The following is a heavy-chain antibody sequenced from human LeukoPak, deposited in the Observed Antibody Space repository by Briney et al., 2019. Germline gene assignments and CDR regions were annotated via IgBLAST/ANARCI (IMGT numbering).Heavy chain of an antibody. Sequence: PGGSLRLSCAASGFTFSSYAMHWVRQAPGKGLEWVAVISYDGSNKYYADSVKGRSTISRDNSKNTLYLQMNSLRAEDTAVYYCARGLTTLDYWGQGTLVTVSS. CDR1: GFTFSSYA. CDR3: ARGLTTLDY. J-gene: IGHJ4*02. V-gene: IGHV3-30-3*01. D-gene: IGHD4-17*01. CDR2: ISYDGSNK.